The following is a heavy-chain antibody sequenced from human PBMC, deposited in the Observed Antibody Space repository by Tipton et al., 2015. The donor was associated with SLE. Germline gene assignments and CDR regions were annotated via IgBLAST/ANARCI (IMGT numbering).Heavy chain of an antibody. D-gene: IGHD2-2*01. V-gene: IGHV3-30*18. CDR3: AKGPGAAATRD. CDR1: GFTFSSYA. Sequence: RSLRLSCAASGFTFSSYAMSWVRQAPGKGLEWVAVIWYDGSNKYYADSVKGRFTISRDNSKNTLYLQMNSLRAEDTAVYYCAKGPGAAATRDWGQGTLVTVSS. CDR2: IWYDGSNK. J-gene: IGHJ4*02.